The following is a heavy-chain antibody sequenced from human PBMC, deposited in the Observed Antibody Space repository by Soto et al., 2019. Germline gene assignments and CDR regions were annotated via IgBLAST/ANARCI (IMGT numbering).Heavy chain of an antibody. Sequence: GGSLRLSCAASGFTFSDYYMSWIRQAPGKGLEWVSYISSSSRKTYYADSVKGRFTISRDNSKNTLYLQMNSLRAEDTAVYYCAALIVVVMYPDYWGQGTLVTVSS. J-gene: IGHJ4*02. V-gene: IGHV3-11*03. CDR2: ISSSSRKT. CDR1: GFTFSDYY. CDR3: AALIVVVMYPDY. D-gene: IGHD3-22*01.